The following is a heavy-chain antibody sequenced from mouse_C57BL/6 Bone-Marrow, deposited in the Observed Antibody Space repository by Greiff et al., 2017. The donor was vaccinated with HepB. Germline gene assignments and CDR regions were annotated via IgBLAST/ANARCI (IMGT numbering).Heavy chain of an antibody. CDR3: ARSYGNYPWYFDV. V-gene: IGHV5-17*01. CDR1: GFTLSDYG. Sequence: EVQVVESGGGLVKPGGSLKLSCAASGFTLSDYGMHWVRQAPEKGLEWVAYISSGSSTIYYADTVKGRFTISRDNAKNTLFLQMTSLRSEDTAMYYCARSYGNYPWYFDVWGTGTTVTVSS. D-gene: IGHD2-1*01. CDR2: ISSGSSTI. J-gene: IGHJ1*03.